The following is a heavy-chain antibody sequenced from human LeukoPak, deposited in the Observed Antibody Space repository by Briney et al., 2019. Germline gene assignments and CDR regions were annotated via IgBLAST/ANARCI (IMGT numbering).Heavy chain of an antibody. CDR3: ARAQSGSYYWYYYYYMYV. CDR2: IKQNGSEK. V-gene: IGHV3-7*01. CDR1: GFTFSSYW. Sequence: PGGSLRLSCAASGFTFSSYWMSWVRQAPGKGLEWVANIKQNGSEKYYVDSVKGRFTISRDNAKNSLYLQMNSLRAEDTAVYYCARAQSGSYYWYYYYYMYVWGKGTTVTVSS. J-gene: IGHJ6*03. D-gene: IGHD1-26*01.